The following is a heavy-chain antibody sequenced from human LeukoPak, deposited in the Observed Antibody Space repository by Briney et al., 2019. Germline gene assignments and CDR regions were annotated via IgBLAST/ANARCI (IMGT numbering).Heavy chain of an antibody. J-gene: IGHJ6*04. CDR1: GFTFSSYE. V-gene: IGHV3-48*03. CDR3: ARVGELVPAPHYYYGMDV. CDR2: ISSSGSTI. D-gene: IGHD2-2*01. Sequence: PGGSLRLSCAASGFTFSSYEMNWVRQAPGKGLEWVSYISSSGSTIYYADSVKSRFTISRDNAKNSLYLQMNSLRAEDTAVYYCARVGELVPAPHYYYGMDVWGKGTTVTVSS.